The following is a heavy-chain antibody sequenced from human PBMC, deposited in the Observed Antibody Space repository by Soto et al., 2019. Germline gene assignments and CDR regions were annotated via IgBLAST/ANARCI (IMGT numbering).Heavy chain of an antibody. J-gene: IGHJ6*02. CDR2: TYYRSQWYS. V-gene: IGHV6-1*01. CDR1: GDSVSSNSAA. D-gene: IGHD3-10*02. Sequence: QVQLQQSGPGLVKPSQTLSLTCAISGDSVSSNSAAWNWSRQSPSRGLEWLGRTYYRSQWYSDYAESVKSRITITPATSMNRLSLHLKSVTPDDTAVYFCARDVRGFYYGLDVWGQGTTVTVSS. CDR3: ARDVRGFYYGLDV.